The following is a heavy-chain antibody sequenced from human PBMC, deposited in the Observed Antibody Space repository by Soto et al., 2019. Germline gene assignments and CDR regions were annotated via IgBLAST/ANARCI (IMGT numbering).Heavy chain of an antibody. D-gene: IGHD5-12*01. CDR1: GGSFSTYY. V-gene: IGHV4-34*01. Sequence: SETLSLTCVVSGGSFSTYYYNWIRQSPGKGLEWIGEINHSGNNNYSPSLKSRVTMSLDTSKNQFSLKLTSVTAADTAVYYCARDHNGFNKAFDIWGQGAMVTVSS. CDR2: INHSGNN. J-gene: IGHJ3*02. CDR3: ARDHNGFNKAFDI.